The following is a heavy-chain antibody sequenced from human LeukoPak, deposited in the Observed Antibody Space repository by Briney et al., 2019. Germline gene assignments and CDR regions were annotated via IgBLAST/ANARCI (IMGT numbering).Heavy chain of an antibody. Sequence: PGGSLRLSCAASGITFSTYWMSWVRQAPGKGPEWVANIRQDGSEKYYMDSVKGRFTISRDNSKNALYLEMNSPRAEDTAVYFCGKGDTSWSRWDYWGQGTLVTVSS. J-gene: IGHJ4*02. V-gene: IGHV3-7*03. CDR3: GKGDTSWSRWDY. D-gene: IGHD2-2*01. CDR2: IRQDGSEK. CDR1: GITFSTYW.